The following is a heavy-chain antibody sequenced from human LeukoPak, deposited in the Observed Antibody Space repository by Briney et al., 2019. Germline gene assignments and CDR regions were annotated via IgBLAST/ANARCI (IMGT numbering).Heavy chain of an antibody. CDR3: ARSDGCGGDCYWYFDL. D-gene: IGHD2-21*02. CDR1: GFTFSSYW. Sequence: PGGSLRLSCAASGFTFSSYWMSWVRQAPGKGLEWVANIKQDGSEKYYVDSVKGRFTISRDNAKNSLYLQMNSLRAEDTAVYYCARSDGCGGDCYWYFDLWGRGTLVTVSS. J-gene: IGHJ2*01. CDR2: IKQDGSEK. V-gene: IGHV3-7*03.